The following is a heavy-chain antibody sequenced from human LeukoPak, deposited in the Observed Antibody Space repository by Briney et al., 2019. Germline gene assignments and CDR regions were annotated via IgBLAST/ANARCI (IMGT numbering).Heavy chain of an antibody. Sequence: GGSLRLSCAASGFTFSDTWMTWVRQAPGKGLECVGFIQSKTDGGTTDSATPVKGRFTVSRDDSKNTLYLQMNSLKTEGTAVYYCTTWSSQFDYWGQGTLVTVSS. J-gene: IGHJ4*02. CDR1: GFTFSDTW. V-gene: IGHV3-15*01. D-gene: IGHD6-6*01. CDR2: IQSKTDGGTT. CDR3: TTWSSQFDY.